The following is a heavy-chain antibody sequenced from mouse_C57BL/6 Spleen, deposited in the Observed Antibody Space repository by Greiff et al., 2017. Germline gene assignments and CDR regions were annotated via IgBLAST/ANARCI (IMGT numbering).Heavy chain of an antibody. CDR3: ARQGGYYGAMDY. J-gene: IGHJ4*01. V-gene: IGHV5-17*01. D-gene: IGHD1-1*01. CDR2: ISSGSSTI. CDR1: GFTFSDYG. Sequence: EVKVVESGGGLVKPGGSLKLSCAASGFTFSDYGMHWVRQAPEKGLEWVAYISSGSSTIYYADTVKGRFTISRDNAKNTLFLQMTSLRSEDTAMYYCARQGGYYGAMDYWGQGTSVTVSS.